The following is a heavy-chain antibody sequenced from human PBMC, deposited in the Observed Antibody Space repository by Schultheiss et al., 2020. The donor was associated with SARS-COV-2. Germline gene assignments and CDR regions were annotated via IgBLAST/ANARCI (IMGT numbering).Heavy chain of an antibody. CDR1: GYTFTSYE. D-gene: IGHD2-15*01. Sequence: ASVKVSCKASGYTFTSYEINWVRQATGQGLEWMGWMNPNSGGTNYAQKFQGRVTMTRDTSISTAYMELSSLRSEDTAVYYCARGIGGCSGNTCYFDYWGQGTLVTVSS. CDR3: ARGIGGCSGNTCYFDY. V-gene: IGHV1-8*01. CDR2: MNPNSGGT. J-gene: IGHJ4*02.